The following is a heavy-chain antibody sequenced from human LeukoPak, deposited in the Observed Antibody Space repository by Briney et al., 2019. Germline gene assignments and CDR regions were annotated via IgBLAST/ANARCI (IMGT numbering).Heavy chain of an antibody. D-gene: IGHD5-18*01. CDR2: ISSDGHVE. V-gene: IGHV3-48*03. CDR3: ARDGPGYSFDY. CDR1: GFTFSSYE. J-gene: IGHJ4*02. Sequence: PGGSLRLSCAASGFTFSSYEMNWVRQAPGKGLEWVSHISSDGHVERYVDSVRGRFSMSRDNAKDLLFLQMDGLRAEDTAVYYCARDGPGYSFDYWGQGTLVTVSS.